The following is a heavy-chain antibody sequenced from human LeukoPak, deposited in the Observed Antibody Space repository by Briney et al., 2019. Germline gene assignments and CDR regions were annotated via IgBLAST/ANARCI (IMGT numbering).Heavy chain of an antibody. CDR3: ARLKLGYSSSQPFDY. V-gene: IGHV4-39*01. CDR1: GGSISSSNYY. J-gene: IGHJ4*02. D-gene: IGHD6-13*01. Sequence: SETLSLTCSVSGGSISSSNYYWGWIRQPPGKGLEWIGSLYYSGSTYYNASLKSRVTISVDTSKNEFSLKLSSVTAADTAVYYCARLKLGYSSSQPFDYWGQGILVTVSS. CDR2: LYYSGST.